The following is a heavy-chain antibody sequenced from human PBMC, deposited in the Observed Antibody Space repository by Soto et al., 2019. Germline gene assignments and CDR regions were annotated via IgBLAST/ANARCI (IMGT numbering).Heavy chain of an antibody. J-gene: IGHJ4*02. D-gene: IGHD6-19*01. CDR2: ISSSSSYI. Sequence: GGSLRLSCAASGFTFSSYSMNWVRQAPGKGLEWVSSISSSSSYIYYADSVKGRFTISRDNAKNSLYLQMNSLRAEDTAVYYCARDVSGIAVAGRDYWGQGTLVTVSS. V-gene: IGHV3-21*01. CDR1: GFTFSSYS. CDR3: ARDVSGIAVAGRDY.